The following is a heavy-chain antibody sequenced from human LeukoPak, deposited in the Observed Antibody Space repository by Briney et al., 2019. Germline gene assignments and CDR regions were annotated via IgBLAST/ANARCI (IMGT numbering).Heavy chain of an antibody. CDR2: ISASGRST. V-gene: IGHV3-23*01. J-gene: IGHJ3*02. CDR1: GFTFSSYA. D-gene: IGHD3-10*01. Sequence: GGSLRLSCAASGFTFSSYAMSWVRQAPGKGLEWVSAISASGRSTYYADSVKGRFTLPRDDSKNTLYLHMNSLRAEDTAVYHCARDRDYGSGSWLDAFDIWGQGTMVTVSS. CDR3: ARDRDYGSGSWLDAFDI.